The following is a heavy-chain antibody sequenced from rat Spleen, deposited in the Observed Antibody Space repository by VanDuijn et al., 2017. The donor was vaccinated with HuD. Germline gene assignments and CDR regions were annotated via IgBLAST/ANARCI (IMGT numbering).Heavy chain of an antibody. Sequence: QVQLKESGPGLVQPSQTLSLTCTVSGFSLTSYNVHWVRQPTGKGLEWMGVMWTGGSTNFNSAVQSRLTISRDTSKSQVFLKRNSLQPEDTAMYFCARERGDYWGQGVMVTVSS. D-gene: IGHD4-1*01. J-gene: IGHJ2*01. V-gene: IGHV2-30*01. CDR1: GFSLTSYN. CDR2: MWTGGST. CDR3: ARERGDY.